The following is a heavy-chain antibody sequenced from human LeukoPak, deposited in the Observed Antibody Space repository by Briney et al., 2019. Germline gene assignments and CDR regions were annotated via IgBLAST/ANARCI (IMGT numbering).Heavy chain of an antibody. V-gene: IGHV4-59*01. CDR3: AREGRAFYYGSGSSFFDY. J-gene: IGHJ4*02. CDR1: GGSISSYY. Sequence: SETLSLTCTVSGGSISSYYWSWIRQPPGKGLDWIGSIYYSGSTNYNPSLKSRVTISVDTSKNQFSLRLTSATAADTAVYYCAREGRAFYYGSGSSFFDYWGQGTLVTVSS. D-gene: IGHD3-10*01. CDR2: IYYSGST.